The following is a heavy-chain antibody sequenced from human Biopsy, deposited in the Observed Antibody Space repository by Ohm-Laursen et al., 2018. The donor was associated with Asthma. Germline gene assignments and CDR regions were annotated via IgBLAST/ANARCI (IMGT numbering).Heavy chain of an antibody. CDR1: GGYLTGHY. Sequence: GTLPLTCTVYGGYLTGHYWNWIRQPPGKRLEWIGEVDQSGYTNYNPSLKSRVTISADTSKNQFHLNLSSVTAADTAVYFCARAAITGIRGWFDPWGQGTQVTVSS. J-gene: IGHJ5*02. CDR3: ARAAITGIRGWFDP. D-gene: IGHD1-20*01. CDR2: VDQSGYT. V-gene: IGHV4-34*01.